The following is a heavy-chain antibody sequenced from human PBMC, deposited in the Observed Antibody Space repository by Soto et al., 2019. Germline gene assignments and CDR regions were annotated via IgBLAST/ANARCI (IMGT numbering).Heavy chain of an antibody. V-gene: IGHV1-69*12. CDR1: GGTFNRQA. Sequence: QVVQSGAEVKKPGSSVKVSCKASGGTFNRQAFSWVRQAPGQGLEWMGGVIPIFGTTDYSQKFQGRVTFTEEEATSTGYMEVSRTTPDDTAVYYRAIVDSSRLGGGNTFAPWGQGTLVTVS. CDR3: AIVDSSRLGGGNTFAP. D-gene: IGHD3-16*01. J-gene: IGHJ5*02. CDR2: VIPIFGTT.